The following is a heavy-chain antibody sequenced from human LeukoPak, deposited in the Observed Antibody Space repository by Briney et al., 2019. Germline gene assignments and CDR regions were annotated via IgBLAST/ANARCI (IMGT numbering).Heavy chain of an antibody. J-gene: IGHJ4*02. V-gene: IGHV1-69*13. Sequence: SVKVSCKASGGTFSSYAISWVRQAPGQGLEWMGGIIPIFGTANYAQKFQGRVTITADESTSTAYMELSSLRSEDTAVYYCASEERDGYKRVSDCWGQGTLVTVSS. CDR2: IIPIFGTA. CDR1: GGTFSSYA. CDR3: ASEERDGYKRVSDC. D-gene: IGHD5-24*01.